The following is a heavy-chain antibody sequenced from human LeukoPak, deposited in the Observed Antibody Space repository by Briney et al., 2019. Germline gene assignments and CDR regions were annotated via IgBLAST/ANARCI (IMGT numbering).Heavy chain of an antibody. D-gene: IGHD6-19*01. CDR3: ARKYSSGWRHFDY. V-gene: IGHV4-59*01. CDR1: GGSISSYY. J-gene: IGHJ4*02. Sequence: SETLSLTCTVSGGSISSYYWSWIRQPPGKGLEWIGSIYYTGSTIYNPSLKSRVTISIDTSKNQFSLRLSSVTAADTAVYYCARKYSSGWRHFDYWGQGTLVTVSS. CDR2: IYYTGST.